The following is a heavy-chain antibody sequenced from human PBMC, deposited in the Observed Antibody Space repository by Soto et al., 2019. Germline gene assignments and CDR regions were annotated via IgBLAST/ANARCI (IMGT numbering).Heavy chain of an antibody. CDR2: ISPKSGGT. Sequence: QVQLVQSGAEVKESGASVKVSCKASGYTFTGYYIHWVRQAPGQGLEWVGEISPKSGGTRYAQKFQGRVTMTKDTSITTVYMELSNLSPDDTAVYYGGKGRSGEVGVFYWGQGTLVTVHS. J-gene: IGHJ4*02. CDR3: GKGRSGEVGVFY. CDR1: GYTFTGYY. V-gene: IGHV1-2*02. D-gene: IGHD3-16*01.